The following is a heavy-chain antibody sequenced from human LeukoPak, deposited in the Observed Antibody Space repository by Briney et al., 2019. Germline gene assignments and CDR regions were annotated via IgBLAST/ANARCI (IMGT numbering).Heavy chain of an antibody. V-gene: IGHV3-23*01. Sequence: GGSLRLSCATSGFTFSFYAMSWVRQGPGKGLEWVSSISDSGDRTDYVDSVKGRFTISRDVSKNTLYLQMNSLRAEDTALYYCARAMPCISPICYRLDYWGRGTLVTVSS. CDR2: ISDSGDRT. CDR3: ARAMPCISPICYRLDY. D-gene: IGHD2-2*01. CDR1: GFTFSFYA. J-gene: IGHJ4*02.